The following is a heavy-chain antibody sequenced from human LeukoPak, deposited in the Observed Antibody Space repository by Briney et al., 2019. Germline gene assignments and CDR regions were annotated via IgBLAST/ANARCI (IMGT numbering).Heavy chain of an antibody. CDR1: GASISGSGYY. V-gene: IGHV4-39*01. Sequence: PSETLSLTCAVSGASISGSGYYWGWIRQPPGKGLEWIGNIYSSGSTYYNASLQSRVTISIDTSKNQFSLRLNSVTAADTAVYYCARSGYYDILTGYSRGDNWFDPWGQGTLVTVSS. J-gene: IGHJ5*02. D-gene: IGHD3-9*01. CDR3: ARSGYYDILTGYSRGDNWFDP. CDR2: IYSSGST.